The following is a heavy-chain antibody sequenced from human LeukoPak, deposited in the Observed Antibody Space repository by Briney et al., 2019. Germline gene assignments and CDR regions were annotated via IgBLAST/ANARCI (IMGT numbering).Heavy chain of an antibody. CDR2: INPNSGGT. CDR1: GYTFTGYY. J-gene: IGHJ4*02. CDR3: ARSYSGSYMRDY. D-gene: IGHD1-26*01. Sequence: ASVKVSCKASGYTFTGYYMHWVRQAPGQGLEWMGWINPNSGGTNYAQKFQGRVTMTRDTSISTAYMELSRLRSDDTAVYYRARSYSGSYMRDYWGQGTLVTVSS. V-gene: IGHV1-2*02.